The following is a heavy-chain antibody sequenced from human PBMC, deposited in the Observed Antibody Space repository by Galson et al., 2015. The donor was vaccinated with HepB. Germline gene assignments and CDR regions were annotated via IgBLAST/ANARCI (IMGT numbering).Heavy chain of an antibody. J-gene: IGHJ4*02. CDR1: EGTFSSYA. CDR3: ARLADDSSGYYLDY. CDR2: IIPIFGTA. Sequence: SVKVSCKASEGTFSSYAISWVRQAPGQGLEWMGGIIPIFGTANYAQKFQGRVTITADESTSTAYMELSSLRSEDTAVYYCARLADDSSGYYLDYWGQGTLVTVSS. V-gene: IGHV1-69*13. D-gene: IGHD3-22*01.